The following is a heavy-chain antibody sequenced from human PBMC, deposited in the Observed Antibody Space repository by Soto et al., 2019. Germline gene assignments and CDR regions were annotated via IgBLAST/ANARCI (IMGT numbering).Heavy chain of an antibody. J-gene: IGHJ6*02. D-gene: IGHD4-17*01. Sequence: PSETLSLTCTVSGGSISSYYWSWIRQPLGKGLEWIGYIYYSGSTNYNPSLKSRVTISVDTSKNQFSLKLSSVTAADTAVYYCARTGSDGTTTRSMSYYYGMDAWGQGTTVTVSS. CDR1: GGSISSYY. CDR3: ARTGSDGTTTRSMSYYYGMDA. CDR2: IYYSGST. V-gene: IGHV4-59*01.